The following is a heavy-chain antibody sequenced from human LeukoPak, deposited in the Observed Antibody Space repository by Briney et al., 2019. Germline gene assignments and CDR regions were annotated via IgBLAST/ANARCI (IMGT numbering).Heavy chain of an antibody. V-gene: IGHV4-59*12. Sequence: PSETLSLTCTVSGGSISDYYWSWIRQPPGKGLEWFGYISYSGSTHYNPSLESRVTISVDTSKSQFSLRLSSVTAADTAVYYCAREQTYYYDSSGYYYKLTDAFDIWGQGTMVTVSS. J-gene: IGHJ3*02. D-gene: IGHD3-22*01. CDR1: GGSISDYY. CDR2: ISYSGST. CDR3: AREQTYYYDSSGYYYKLTDAFDI.